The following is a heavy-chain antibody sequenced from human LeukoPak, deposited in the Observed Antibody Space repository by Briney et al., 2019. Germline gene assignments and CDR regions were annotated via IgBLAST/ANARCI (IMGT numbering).Heavy chain of an antibody. D-gene: IGHD2-8*01. CDR3: ARVGYCSRGVCYNYDY. CDR2: INPNSGGT. CDR1: GYSFTGNY. Sequence: ASVRVSCKASGYSFTGNYMHWVRQAPRQGVEWMGWINPNSGGTNYAQKFKGRVLMTRYTSISTAYMELSSLKSDDTAVYYCARVGYCSRGVCYNYDYWGQGTQVTVSS. J-gene: IGHJ4*02. V-gene: IGHV1-2*02.